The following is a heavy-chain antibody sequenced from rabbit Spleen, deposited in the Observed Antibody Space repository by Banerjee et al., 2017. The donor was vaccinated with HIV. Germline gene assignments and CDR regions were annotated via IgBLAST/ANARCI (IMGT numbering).Heavy chain of an antibody. V-gene: IGHV1S40*01. J-gene: IGHJ4*01. CDR2: IAGDSSGFT. CDR1: GFSFSSNEY. D-gene: IGHD3-1*01. CDR3: ARDLASVVGWNFNL. Sequence: QSLEESGGDLVKPGASLTLTCTASGFSFSSNEYMCWVRPAPGKGLEWISCIAGDSSGFTYSATWAKGRFTCSKTSSTTVTLQMTSLTAADTATYFCARDLASVVGWNFNLWGPGTLVTVS.